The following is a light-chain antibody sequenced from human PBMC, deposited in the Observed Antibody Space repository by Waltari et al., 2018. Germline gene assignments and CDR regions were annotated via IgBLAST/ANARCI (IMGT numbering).Light chain of an antibody. CDR1: QDINLY. CDR3: QHYNSFPLT. Sequence: DIQMTQSPSSLSASVGDRVTITCRASQDINLYVAWFQQRTGKAPKSLIYSASILLSGVPSRFSGSGSGTEFTLTISDLQPEDFATYYCQHYNSFPLTFGGGTKVEIK. J-gene: IGKJ4*01. CDR2: SAS. V-gene: IGKV1-16*01.